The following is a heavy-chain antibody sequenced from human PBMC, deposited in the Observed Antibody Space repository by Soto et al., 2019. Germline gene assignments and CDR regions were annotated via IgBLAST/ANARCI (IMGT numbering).Heavy chain of an antibody. CDR2: VSGSGGST. V-gene: IGHV3-23*01. CDR3: AKGAVAGSRVYFDY. J-gene: IGHJ4*02. CDR1: GFTFSSYA. Sequence: PGGSLRLSCAASGFTFSSYAMRWVRQAPGKGLEWVSAVSGSGGSTYYADSVKGRFTISRDNSKNTLYLQMDSLRAEDTAVYYCAKGAVAGSRVYFDYWGQGALVTVSP. D-gene: IGHD6-19*01.